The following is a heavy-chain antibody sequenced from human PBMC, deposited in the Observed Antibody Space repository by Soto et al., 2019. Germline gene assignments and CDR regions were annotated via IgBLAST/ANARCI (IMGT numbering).Heavy chain of an antibody. CDR1: GGSVSSGSYY. CDR2: IYYSGST. V-gene: IGHV4-61*01. D-gene: IGHD3-3*01. J-gene: IGHJ6*02. Sequence: LETLSLTCTVSGGSVSSGSYYWSWIRQPPGKGLEWIGYIYYSGSTNYNPSLKSRVTISVDTSKNQFSLKLSSVTAADTAVYYCARGRQTYYDFWSGYSGMDVWGQGTTVTVSS. CDR3: ARGRQTYYDFWSGYSGMDV.